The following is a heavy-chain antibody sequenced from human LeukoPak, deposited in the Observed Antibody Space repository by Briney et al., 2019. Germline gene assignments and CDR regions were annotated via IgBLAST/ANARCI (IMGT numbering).Heavy chain of an antibody. V-gene: IGHV3-23*01. CDR3: DRDPNGDYVGAFEF. J-gene: IGHJ3*01. D-gene: IGHD4-17*01. CDR2: SSSGGANT. Sequence: GGSLRLSCAASGFTFSEYALVWVRQAPGKGLEWVSASSSGGANTLYADAVKGRFTISRDNSENTLYLQMDSLRAEDTAVYFCDRDPNGDYVGAFEFWGHGTMVTVSS. CDR1: GFTFSEYA.